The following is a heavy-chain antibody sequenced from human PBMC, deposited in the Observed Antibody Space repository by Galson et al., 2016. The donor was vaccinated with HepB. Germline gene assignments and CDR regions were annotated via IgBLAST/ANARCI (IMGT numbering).Heavy chain of an antibody. V-gene: IGHV6-1*01. CDR1: GDSVTNKNVA. Sequence: CPIPGDSVTNKNVAWTCMRQSPSTGLEWLGGTSSRSKWHTDYAISVQGRIRINPAISKNQFSLQLSSVTPEDTGVYYCGRVATAVRSGWRTLAPRFYYNYVDVWGQGTTVTVSS. CDR2: TSSRSKWHT. D-gene: IGHD6-19*01. J-gene: IGHJ6*02. CDR3: GRVATAVRSGWRTLAPRFYYNYVDV.